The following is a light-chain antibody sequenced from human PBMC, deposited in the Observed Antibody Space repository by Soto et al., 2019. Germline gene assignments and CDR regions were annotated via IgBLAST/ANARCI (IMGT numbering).Light chain of an antibody. CDR1: SGSVSTNYY. CDR3: VLYVGSGISV. J-gene: IGLJ2*01. Sequence: QTVVTQEPSFSVSPGGTVTLTCGLSSGSVSTNYYPSWYQRTPGQAPRTLIYSTNTRSSGVPDRFSGSILGNKAALTITGAQADDESDYYCVLYVGSGISVFGGGTNLTVL. V-gene: IGLV8-61*01. CDR2: STN.